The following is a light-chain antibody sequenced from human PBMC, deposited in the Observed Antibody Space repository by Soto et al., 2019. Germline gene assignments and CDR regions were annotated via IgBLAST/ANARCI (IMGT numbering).Light chain of an antibody. V-gene: IGLV1-36*01. CDR3: AAWDDSLNVVL. CDR1: SSNIGKNA. CDR2: YDD. J-gene: IGLJ3*02. Sequence: QSVLTQSPSVSEAPRQRVTISCSGNSSNIGKNAVNWYQHLPGKAPKLLIYYDDLLPSGVSDRFSGSKSGTSASLAISGLQSDDEGDYYCAAWDDSLNVVLFGGGTQLTVL.